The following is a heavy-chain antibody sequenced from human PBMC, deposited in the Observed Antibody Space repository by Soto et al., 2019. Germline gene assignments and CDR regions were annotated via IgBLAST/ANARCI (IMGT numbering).Heavy chain of an antibody. D-gene: IGHD2-15*01. Sequence: ASVKVSCKASGYTFTSYDINWVRQATGQGLEWMGWMNPNSGNTGYAQKFQGRVTMTRNTSISTAYMELSSLRSEDTAVYYCARGGFLYEARVDSYYYYMDVWGKGTTVTVSS. J-gene: IGHJ6*03. V-gene: IGHV1-8*01. CDR2: MNPNSGNT. CDR1: GYTFTSYD. CDR3: ARGGFLYEARVDSYYYYMDV.